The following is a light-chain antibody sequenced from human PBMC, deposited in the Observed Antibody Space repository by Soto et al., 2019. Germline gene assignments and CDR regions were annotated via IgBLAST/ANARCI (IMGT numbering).Light chain of an antibody. V-gene: IGKV1-5*03. CDR3: QQYSAFPWT. Sequence: DIQMTQSPSTRSVPVGDIVTITCRPSQDISAWLAWYLQKPGKPPKLVIYKATALETGVPSRFSGSGSGTEFTLTISSLQPDDFTTYYCQQYSAFPWTFGQGTKVDIK. CDR2: KAT. CDR1: QDISAW. J-gene: IGKJ1*01.